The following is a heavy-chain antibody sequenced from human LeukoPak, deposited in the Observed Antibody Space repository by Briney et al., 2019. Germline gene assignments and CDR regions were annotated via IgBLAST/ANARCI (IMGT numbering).Heavy chain of an antibody. V-gene: IGHV3-15*01. CDR3: TTGNWGSFSY. D-gene: IGHD7-27*01. J-gene: IGHJ4*02. CDR1: GFTFSSYA. CDR2: IKSKTDGGTT. Sequence: KAGGSLRLSCAASGFTFSSYAMNWVRQAPGKGLEWVGRIKSKTDGGTTDYAAPVKGRFTISRDDSRHTLYLQVNSLKTEVTAVYYCTTGNWGSFSYWGQGTLVTVSS.